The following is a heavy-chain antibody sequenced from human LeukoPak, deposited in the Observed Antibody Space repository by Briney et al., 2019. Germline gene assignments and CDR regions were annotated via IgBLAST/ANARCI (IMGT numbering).Heavy chain of an antibody. CDR2: IKQDGSEK. J-gene: IGHJ4*02. CDR1: GFTFSSYW. CDR3: AILPGATVTKAAVVDY. V-gene: IGHV3-7*01. D-gene: IGHD4-11*01. Sequence: GGSLRLSCAASGFTFSSYWMSWVRQAPGKGLEWVANIKQDGSEKYYVDSVKGRFTISRDNSKNTLYLQMNSLRAEDTAVYYCAILPGATVTKAAVVDYWGQGTLVTVSS.